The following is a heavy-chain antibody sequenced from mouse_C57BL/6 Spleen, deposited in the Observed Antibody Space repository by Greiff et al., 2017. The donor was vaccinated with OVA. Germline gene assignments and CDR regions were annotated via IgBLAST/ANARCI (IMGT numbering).Heavy chain of an antibody. J-gene: IGHJ4*01. V-gene: IGHV1-59*01. CDR2: IDPSDSYT. CDR1: GYTFTSYW. CDR3: AREITTVVGGGDY. D-gene: IGHD1-1*01. Sequence: QVQLQQPGAELVRPGTSVKLSCKASGYTFTSYWMHWVKQRPGQGLEWIGVIDPSDSYTNYNQKFKGKATLTVDTSSSTAYMQLSSLTSEDSAVYYCAREITTVVGGGDYWGQGASVTVSS.